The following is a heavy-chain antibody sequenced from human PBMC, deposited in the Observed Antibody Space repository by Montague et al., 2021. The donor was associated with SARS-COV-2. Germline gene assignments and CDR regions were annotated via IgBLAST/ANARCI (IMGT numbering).Heavy chain of an antibody. CDR2: ISYTGST. Sequence: SETLSLTCTVSGGSISSNLFYWGWIRQTPGKALEWIGDISYTGSTYYNPSLKSRVTVAVDTSTNQFSLRLSSLTAADTAMYYCARHVDPCGGNCRIWYFDLWGRGSLVTASS. V-gene: IGHV4-39*01. CDR1: GGSISSNLFY. D-gene: IGHD4-23*01. J-gene: IGHJ2*01. CDR3: ARHVDPCGGNCRIWYFDL.